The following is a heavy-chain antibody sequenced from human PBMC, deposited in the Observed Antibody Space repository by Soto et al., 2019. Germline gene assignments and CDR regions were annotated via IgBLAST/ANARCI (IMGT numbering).Heavy chain of an antibody. CDR3: AREGGIVGATAADY. J-gene: IGHJ4*02. CDR2: IYYSGSP. D-gene: IGHD1-26*01. Sequence: QVQLQESGPGLVKPSQTLSLTCTVSGGSISSGGYYWSWIRQHPGKGLEWIGYIYYSGSPYYNPSLNSRVTISVDTSKNRFSLKLSSVTAADTAVYYCAREGGIVGATAADYWGQGTLVTVSS. CDR1: GGSISSGGYY. V-gene: IGHV4-31*03.